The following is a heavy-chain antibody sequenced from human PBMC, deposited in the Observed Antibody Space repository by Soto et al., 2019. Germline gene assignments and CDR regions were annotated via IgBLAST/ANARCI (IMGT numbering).Heavy chain of an antibody. Sequence: QVQLQESGPGLVKPSETLSLACTVSGGSISSYYWSRIRQPPGKGLEWIGYIYYSGSTNYNPSLKSRVTISVDTSKNQFSLKLSSVTAADTAVYYCARVRRDYGDYVDWYFDLWGRGTLVTVPS. V-gene: IGHV4-59*01. D-gene: IGHD4-17*01. CDR1: GGSISSYY. CDR2: IYYSGST. J-gene: IGHJ2*01. CDR3: ARVRRDYGDYVDWYFDL.